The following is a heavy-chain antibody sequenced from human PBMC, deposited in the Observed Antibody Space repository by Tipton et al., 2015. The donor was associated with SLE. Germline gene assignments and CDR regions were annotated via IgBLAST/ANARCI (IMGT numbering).Heavy chain of an antibody. CDR2: IYYSGNN. V-gene: IGHV4-59*11. D-gene: IGHD2-15*01. J-gene: IGHJ6*02. CDR3: ARGLGCSGGGCYYGMGV. CDR1: GGSISGHY. Sequence: TLSLTCNVSGGSISGHYWSWIRQPPGKGLEWIGYIYYSGNNNHNPSLKSRVTISVDTSKNQFSLKLSSVTAPDTAVYYCARGLGCSGGGCYYGMGVWGQGTTVTVSS.